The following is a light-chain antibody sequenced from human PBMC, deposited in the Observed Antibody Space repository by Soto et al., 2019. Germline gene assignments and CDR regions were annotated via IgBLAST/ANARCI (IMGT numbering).Light chain of an antibody. V-gene: IGLV2-14*01. J-gene: IGLJ3*02. CDR3: SSFTDTATLGV. CDR1: SRDIGGNNY. Sequence: QSVLTQPASVSGSLGQSITISCTGTSRDIGGNNYVSWYQQHPGKAPKLMIYEVTNRPSGISNRFSGSKSGNTASLTISGLQAEDEADYYCSSFTDTATLGVFGGGTKVTVL. CDR2: EVT.